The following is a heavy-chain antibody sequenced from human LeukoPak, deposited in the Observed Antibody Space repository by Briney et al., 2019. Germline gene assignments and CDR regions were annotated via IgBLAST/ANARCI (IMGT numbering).Heavy chain of an antibody. CDR1: GFTFSSYA. CDR2: ISGSGGST. D-gene: IGHD5-18*01. Sequence: GGSLRLSCAASGFTFSSYAMNWVRQAPGKGPEWVSSISGSGGSTYYAGSVRGRFTIYRDNSKNMLYLQMNSLRAEDTAVYYCASYSSAYYYYMDVWGKGTTVTVSS. J-gene: IGHJ6*03. V-gene: IGHV3-23*01. CDR3: ASYSSAYYYYMDV.